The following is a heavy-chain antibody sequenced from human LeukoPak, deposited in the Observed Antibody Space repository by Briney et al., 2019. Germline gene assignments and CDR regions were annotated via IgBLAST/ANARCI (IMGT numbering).Heavy chain of an antibody. CDR3: AKDIRGYSYGPLDY. CDR2: IWYDGSNK. J-gene: IGHJ4*02. V-gene: IGHV3-33*06. CDR1: GFTFSSYG. Sequence: GGSLRLSCAASGFTFSSYGMHWVRQAPGKGLEWVAVIWYDGSNKYYADSVKGRFTISRDNSKNTLYLQMNSLRAEDTAVYYCAKDIRGYSYGPLDYWGQGTLVTVSS. D-gene: IGHD5-18*01.